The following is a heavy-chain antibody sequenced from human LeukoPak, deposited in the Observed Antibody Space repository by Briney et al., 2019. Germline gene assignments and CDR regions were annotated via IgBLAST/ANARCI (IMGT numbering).Heavy chain of an antibody. CDR2: ISGSGGST. D-gene: IGHD5-24*01. CDR3: AKYRDGYNYGPNDY. CDR1: GFTFSSYA. J-gene: IGHJ4*02. V-gene: IGHV3-23*01. Sequence: GGSLRLSCAASGFTFSSYAMSWVRQAPGKGLEWVSAISGSGGSTYYADSVKGRFTISRDNSKNTLYLQMNSLRAEDTAVYYCAKYRDGYNYGPNDYWGQGTLVTVSS.